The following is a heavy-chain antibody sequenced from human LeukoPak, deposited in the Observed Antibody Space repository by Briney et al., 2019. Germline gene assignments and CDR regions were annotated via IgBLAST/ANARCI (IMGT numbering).Heavy chain of an antibody. V-gene: IGHV4-39*01. CDR1: GASISSRSYY. CDR2: IYFSGST. D-gene: IGHD5-12*01. Sequence: SETLSLTCTVSGASISSRSYYWVWIRQPPGKGLDWIGSIYFSGSTYYNPSLNSRVTISVDTSKNQFSLKLISVTAADTAVYYCARRTVATTGVAYWGQGSLVTVSS. CDR3: ARRTVATTGVAY. J-gene: IGHJ4*02.